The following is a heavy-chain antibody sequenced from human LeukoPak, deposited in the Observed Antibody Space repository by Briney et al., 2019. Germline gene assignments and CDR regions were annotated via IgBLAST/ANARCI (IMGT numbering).Heavy chain of an antibody. J-gene: IGHJ4*02. CDR2: IDPSDSYT. D-gene: IGHD3-9*01. Sequence: GESLRISCEGSGYSFTSYWISWVRPMPGKGLEWMGRIDPSDSYTNYSPSFQGHVTISADKSISTAYLQWSSLEASDTAMYYCASQGLGDYDILTGYYGIDYWGQGTLVTVSS. CDR3: ASQGLGDYDILTGYYGIDY. V-gene: IGHV5-10-1*01. CDR1: GYSFTSYW.